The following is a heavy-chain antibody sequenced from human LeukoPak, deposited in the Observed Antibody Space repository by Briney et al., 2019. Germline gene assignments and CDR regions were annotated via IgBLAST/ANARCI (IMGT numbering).Heavy chain of an antibody. V-gene: IGHV4-59*08. CDR3: ARRRYYDSTGYLD. CDR1: GGSISSYY. J-gene: IGHJ1*01. D-gene: IGHD3-22*01. Sequence: SETLSLTCTVSGGSISSYYWGWIRQPPGKALEWIGDIYYRGRTYYTPSLKCRVSISIDTSNNQFSLALHSVTAADTALYFCARRRYYDSTGYLDWGQGTLVTVSS. CDR2: IYYRGRT.